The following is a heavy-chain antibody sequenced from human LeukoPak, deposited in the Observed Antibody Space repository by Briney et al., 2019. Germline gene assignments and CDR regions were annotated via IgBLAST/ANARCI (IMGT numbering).Heavy chain of an antibody. CDR1: GYTFTSYG. V-gene: IGHV1-18*01. CDR3: ARGGSSSSKDYYYGMDV. D-gene: IGHD6-6*01. Sequence: PEASVKVSCKASGYTFTSYGISWVQQAPGQGLEWMGWISAYNGNTNYAQKLQGRVTMTTDTSTSTAYMELRSLRSDDTAVYYCARGGSSSSKDYYYGMDVWGQGTTVTVSS. CDR2: ISAYNGNT. J-gene: IGHJ6*02.